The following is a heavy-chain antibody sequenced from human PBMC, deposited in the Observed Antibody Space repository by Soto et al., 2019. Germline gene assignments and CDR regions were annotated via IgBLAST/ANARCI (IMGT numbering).Heavy chain of an antibody. J-gene: IGHJ6*02. D-gene: IGHD6-13*01. CDR3: AKGTGYSSSWPHYYYYGMDV. CDR2: ISGSGGST. Sequence: GGSLRLSCAASGSTFSSYAMSWVRQAPGKGLEWVSAISGSGGSTYYADSVKGRFTISRDNSKNTLYLQMNSLRAEDTAVYYCAKGTGYSSSWPHYYYYGMDVWGQGTTVTVSS. CDR1: GSTFSSYA. V-gene: IGHV3-23*01.